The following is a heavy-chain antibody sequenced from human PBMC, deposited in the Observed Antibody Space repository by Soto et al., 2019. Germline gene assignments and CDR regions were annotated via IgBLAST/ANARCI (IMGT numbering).Heavy chain of an antibody. Sequence: QVRLVQSGAEVKEPGDSVRVSCEASGYTFTAYHIHWVRQAPGQRLEWMGWINPKFGDTGYAQDFQGRVSMTSDMSISTVYMELSRLTSDDTAIYYCARNMDYYYGRGSGNGHGVWGQGTTVTVFS. CDR3: ARNMDYYYGRGSGNGHGV. J-gene: IGHJ6*02. CDR1: GYTFTAYH. V-gene: IGHV1-2*02. D-gene: IGHD3-10*02. CDR2: INPKFGDT.